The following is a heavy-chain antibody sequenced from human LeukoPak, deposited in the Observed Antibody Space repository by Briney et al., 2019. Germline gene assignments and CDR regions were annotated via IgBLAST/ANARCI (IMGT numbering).Heavy chain of an antibody. CDR1: GYSISSGYY. Sequence: NPSETLSLTCTVSGYSISSGYYWGWIRQPPGKGLERIGFIYHSGTTYYNPSLKSRVTISVDTSKNQFSLRLTSVTAADTAVYYCAKLYGDYYHVFDYWGQGTLVTVSS. V-gene: IGHV4-38-2*02. CDR3: AKLYGDYYHVFDY. CDR2: IYHSGTT. J-gene: IGHJ4*02. D-gene: IGHD4-17*01.